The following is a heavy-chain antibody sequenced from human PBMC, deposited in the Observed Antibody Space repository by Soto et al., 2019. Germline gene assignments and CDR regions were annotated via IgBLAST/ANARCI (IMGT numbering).Heavy chain of an antibody. V-gene: IGHV1-18*04. D-gene: IGHD6-19*01. CDR2: ISAYNGNT. Sequence: QVQLVQSGAEVQKPGASVKVSCKASGYTFTSYGISGVRQAPGQGLEWMGWISAYNGNTNYAQKFQGRVTMTTDTSTSTAYMELRSLRSDDTAVYYCARAPRIWYSSGWSLDYWGQGSLVTVAS. CDR3: ARAPRIWYSSGWSLDY. J-gene: IGHJ4*02. CDR1: GYTFTSYG.